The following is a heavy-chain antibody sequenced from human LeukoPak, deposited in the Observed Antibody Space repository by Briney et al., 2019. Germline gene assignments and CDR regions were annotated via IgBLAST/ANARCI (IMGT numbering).Heavy chain of an antibody. V-gene: IGHV4-30-4*07. Sequence: TSETLFLTCAVSGGSISSGGYSWSWIRQPPGKGLEWIGYIYYSGSTYYNPSLKSRVTISVDTSKNQFSLKLSSVTAADTAVYYCARGRLGYYYYMDVWGKGTTVTVSS. CDR2: IYYSGST. D-gene: IGHD3-16*01. CDR3: ARGRLGYYYYMDV. J-gene: IGHJ6*03. CDR1: GGSISSGGYS.